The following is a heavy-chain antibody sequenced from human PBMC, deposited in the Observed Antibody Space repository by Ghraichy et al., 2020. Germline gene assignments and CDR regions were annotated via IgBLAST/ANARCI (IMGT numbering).Heavy chain of an antibody. CDR1: GYSFTSYG. CDR2: ISAYNGNT. J-gene: IGHJ4*02. D-gene: IGHD3-22*01. Sequence: ASVKVSCKASGYSFTSYGISWVRQAPGQGLEWMGWISAYNGNTNYAQKLQGRVTMTTDTSTSTAYMELRSLRSDDTAVYYCARVNYYYDSSGYEFDYWGQGTLVTVSS. V-gene: IGHV1-18*01. CDR3: ARVNYYYDSSGYEFDY.